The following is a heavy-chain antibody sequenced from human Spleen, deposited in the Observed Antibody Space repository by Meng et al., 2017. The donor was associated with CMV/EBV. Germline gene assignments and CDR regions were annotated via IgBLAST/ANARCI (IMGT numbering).Heavy chain of an antibody. V-gene: IGHV3-23*03. Sequence: GESLKISCAASGFTFSSYAMSWVRQAPGKGLEWVSVIYSGGSSTYYADSVKGRFTISRDNSKNTLYLQMNSLRAEDTAVYYCARVGGEDGMDVWGQGTTVTVSS. CDR2: IYSGGSST. CDR1: GFTFSSYA. D-gene: IGHD3-16*01. CDR3: ARVGGEDGMDV. J-gene: IGHJ6*02.